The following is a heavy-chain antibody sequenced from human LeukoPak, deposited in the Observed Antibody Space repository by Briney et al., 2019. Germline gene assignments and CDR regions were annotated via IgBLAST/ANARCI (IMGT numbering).Heavy chain of an antibody. CDR1: GYSFTTYW. CDR3: ARHVGVTGYSSGWWIDY. Sequence: GESLKISCQGSGYSFTTYWIGWVRQMPGKGLEWMGIIYPGDSESRHSPSFQGQVTISADKSISTAYLQWSSLKASDTAMYYCARHVGVTGYSSGWWIDYWGQGTLVTVSS. CDR2: IYPGDSES. J-gene: IGHJ4*02. D-gene: IGHD6-19*01. V-gene: IGHV5-51*01.